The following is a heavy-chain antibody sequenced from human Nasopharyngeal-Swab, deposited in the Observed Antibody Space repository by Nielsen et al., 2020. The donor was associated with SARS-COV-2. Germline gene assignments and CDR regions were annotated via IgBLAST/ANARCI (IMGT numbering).Heavy chain of an antibody. CDR2: ISSSSSYI. V-gene: IGHV3-21*01. D-gene: IGHD5-18*01. Sequence: VRQAPGKGLEWVSSISSSSSYIYYADSVKGRFTISRDNAKNSLYLQMNSLRAEDTAVYYCARRAVGGYHPNYYYGMDVWGQGTTVTVSS. CDR3: ARRAVGGYHPNYYYGMDV. J-gene: IGHJ6*02.